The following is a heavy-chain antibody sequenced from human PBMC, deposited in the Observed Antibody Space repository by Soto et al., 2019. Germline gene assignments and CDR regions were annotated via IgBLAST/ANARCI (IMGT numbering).Heavy chain of an antibody. CDR1: GFTFSSYA. V-gene: IGHV3-64*01. CDR2: ISGNGNNT. D-gene: IGHD2-2*01. CDR3: ARERYCSSVSCPTGAFDI. Sequence: GGSLRLSCAASGFTFSSYAMHWVRQAPGKGLEYVSAISGNGNNTYYANSVKGRFTISRDNSKNTLYLQMGSLRAEDMAVYYCARERYCSSVSCPTGAFDIWGQGTLVTVS. J-gene: IGHJ3*02.